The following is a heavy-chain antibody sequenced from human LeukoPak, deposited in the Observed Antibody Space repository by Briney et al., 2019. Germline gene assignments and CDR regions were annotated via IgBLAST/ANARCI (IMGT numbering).Heavy chain of an antibody. Sequence: ASVKDSCKASVYTLTSYGISWVRQAPGRGLEWMGWISAYNGNTNYAQKLQGRVTMTPDTSTSTAYMELRSLRSDDTAVYYCAREPSYSSGWHLDPWGQGTLLSVPS. CDR3: AREPSYSSGWHLDP. CDR2: ISAYNGNT. V-gene: IGHV1-18*01. J-gene: IGHJ5*02. D-gene: IGHD6-19*01. CDR1: VYTLTSYG.